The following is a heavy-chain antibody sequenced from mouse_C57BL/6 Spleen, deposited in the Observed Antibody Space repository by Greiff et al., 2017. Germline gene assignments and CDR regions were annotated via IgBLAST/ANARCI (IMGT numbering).Heavy chain of an antibody. D-gene: IGHD1-1*01. CDR3: ARPFTTVYEENAMDY. Sequence: VQLQPSGAELVKPGASVKISCKASGYAFSSYWMNWVKQRPGKGLEWIGQIYPGDGDTNYNGKFKGKATLTADKSSSTAYMQLSSLTSEDSAVYFCARPFTTVYEENAMDYWGQGTSVTVSS. V-gene: IGHV1-80*01. CDR1: GYAFSSYW. CDR2: IYPGDGDT. J-gene: IGHJ4*01.